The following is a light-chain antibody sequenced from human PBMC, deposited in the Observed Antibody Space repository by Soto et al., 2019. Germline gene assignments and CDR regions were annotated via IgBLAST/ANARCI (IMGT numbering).Light chain of an antibody. CDR1: QSVSSY. J-gene: IGKJ4*01. Sequence: EIVLTQSPATLSLSPGERATLSGRASQSVSSYLAWYQQKPGQAPRLLIYDASNRATGIPARFSGGGSGTDFTLTISSLEPEDFAVYYCQQRSDWPSTFGGGTKVEIK. CDR2: DAS. CDR3: QQRSDWPST. V-gene: IGKV3-11*01.